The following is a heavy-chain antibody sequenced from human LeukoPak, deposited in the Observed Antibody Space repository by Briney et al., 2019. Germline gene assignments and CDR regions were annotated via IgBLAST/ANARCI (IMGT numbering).Heavy chain of an antibody. Sequence: SETLSLTCSVSGDSISSRSYYWGWIRQPPGKGLEWIGTIYYSGSTYYNPSLKSRVTMSVDTSKNQFSLKLSSVTATDTAVYYCARHSNGGCISTRWHIDYWGQGTLVTVSS. V-gene: IGHV4-39*01. J-gene: IGHJ4*02. CDR3: ARHSNGGCISTRWHIDY. D-gene: IGHD2-2*01. CDR1: GDSISSRSYY. CDR2: IYYSGST.